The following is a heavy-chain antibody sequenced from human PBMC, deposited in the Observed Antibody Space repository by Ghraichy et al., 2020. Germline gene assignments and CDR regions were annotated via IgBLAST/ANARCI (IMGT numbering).Heavy chain of an antibody. CDR3: AIEGYYDSSGYYNDY. J-gene: IGHJ4*02. Sequence: SETLSLTCTVSGGSISSYYWSWIRQPAGKGLEWIGRIYTSGSTNYNPSLKSRVTMSVDTSKNQFSPKLSSVTAADTAVYYCAIEGYYDSSGYYNDYWGQGTLVTVSS. CDR1: GGSISSYY. CDR2: IYTSGST. V-gene: IGHV4-4*07. D-gene: IGHD3-22*01.